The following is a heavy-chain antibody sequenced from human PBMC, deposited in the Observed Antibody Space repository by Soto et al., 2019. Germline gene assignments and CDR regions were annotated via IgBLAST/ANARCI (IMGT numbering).Heavy chain of an antibody. V-gene: IGHV1-69*01. CDR2: IIPIFGTA. CDR3: ARAYYYDSSGYPYCDY. J-gene: IGHJ4*02. D-gene: IGHD3-22*01. CDR1: GGTFSSYA. Sequence: QVQLVQSGAEVKKPGSSVKVSCKASGGTFSSYAISWVRQAPGQGLEWMGGIIPIFGTANYAQKFQGRVTMTADESTSTDYMELSSLRSEDTAVYYCARAYYYDSSGYPYCDYWGQGTLVTVSS.